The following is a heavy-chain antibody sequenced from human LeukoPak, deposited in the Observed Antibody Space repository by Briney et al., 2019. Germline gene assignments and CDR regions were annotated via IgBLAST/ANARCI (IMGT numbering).Heavy chain of an antibody. CDR1: GGSFSGYY. J-gene: IGHJ4*02. CDR2: INHSGST. CDR3: ARGYDSSGSVFQN. Sequence: PSETLSLTCAVYGGSFSGYYWSWIRQPPGKGLEWIGEINHSGSTNYNPSLKSRVTISVDTSKNQFSLKLSSVTAADTAVYYCARGYDSSGSVFQNWGQGTLVTVSS. V-gene: IGHV4-34*01. D-gene: IGHD3-22*01.